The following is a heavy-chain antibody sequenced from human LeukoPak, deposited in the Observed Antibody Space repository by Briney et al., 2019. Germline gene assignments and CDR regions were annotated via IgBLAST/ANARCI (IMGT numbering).Heavy chain of an antibody. CDR3: ARDHYDSSGYYYAEYFQH. J-gene: IGHJ1*01. CDR1: GGTFSSYT. D-gene: IGHD3-22*01. Sequence: SVKVSCKASGGTFSSYTISWVRQAPGQGLEWMGRIIPIFGTANYAQKFQGRVTITTDESTSTAYMELSSLRSEDTAVYYCARDHYDSSGYYYAEYFQHWGQGTLVTVSS. CDR2: IIPIFGTA. V-gene: IGHV1-69*05.